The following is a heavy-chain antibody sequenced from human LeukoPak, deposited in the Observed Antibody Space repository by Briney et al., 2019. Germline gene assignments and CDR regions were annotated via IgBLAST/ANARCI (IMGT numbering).Heavy chain of an antibody. CDR3: ARATTNYFDNGGPHYWYFDL. CDR1: GFTFSSFS. J-gene: IGHJ2*01. Sequence: GGSLRLSCAPSGFTFSSFSMNWVRQAPGKGLEWVSSISSGSSYIFHADSVRGRFTISRDNAQNSLYLQMNSLRAEDTAVYYCARATTNYFDNGGPHYWYFDLWGRGTLVTVSS. V-gene: IGHV3-21*01. D-gene: IGHD3-22*01. CDR2: ISSGSSYI.